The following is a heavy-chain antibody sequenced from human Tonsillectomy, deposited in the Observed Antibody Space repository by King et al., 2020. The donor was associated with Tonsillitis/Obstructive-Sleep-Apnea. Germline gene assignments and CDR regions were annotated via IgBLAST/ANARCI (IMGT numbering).Heavy chain of an antibody. CDR1: GFTFDDYA. Sequence: VQLVESGGGLVQPGRSLRLSCAASGFTFDDYAMHWVRQAPGKGLEWVSGISWNSGSIAYADSVKGRFTISRDNAKNSLYLQMNSLRAEDTALYYCATAQGQDPYSGKFGPWGQGTLVIVSS. D-gene: IGHD2-21*01. J-gene: IGHJ5*02. CDR2: ISWNSGSI. CDR3: ATAQGQDPYSGKFGP. V-gene: IGHV3-9*01.